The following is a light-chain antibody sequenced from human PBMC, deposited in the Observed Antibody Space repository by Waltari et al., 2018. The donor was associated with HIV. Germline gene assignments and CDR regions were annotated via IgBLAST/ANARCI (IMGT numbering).Light chain of an antibody. V-gene: IGLV1-47*01. CDR3: AAWDASLSRWV. CDR1: RSNIGSNT. CDR2: MND. Sequence: QSVLTQPPSASGTPAQRVTISCTGSRSNIGSNTVSCFQHLPGTAPKLLIYMNDQRPSGVPDRFSGSKSGTSASLAIRGLRSEDEAHYYCAAWDASLSRWVFGGGTKLTVL. J-gene: IGLJ3*02.